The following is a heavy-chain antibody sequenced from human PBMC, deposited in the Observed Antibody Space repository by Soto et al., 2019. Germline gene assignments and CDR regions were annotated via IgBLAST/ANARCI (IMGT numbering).Heavy chain of an antibody. CDR2: MTPSDGST. D-gene: IGHD2-21*02. J-gene: IGHJ3*02. V-gene: IGHV1-46*02. CDR1: ADIFNNYY. CDR3: AKHCGGDCSNGFDI. Sequence: QLHLVQSGAEVKEPGASVKVSCKTSADIFNNYYMHWVRQAPGQGLEWMAVMTPSDGSTNYAQSFRGRVTMTRETSTRTVYVELSSLRSEDTAVYYCAKHCGGDCSNGFDIWGQGTKVTVSS.